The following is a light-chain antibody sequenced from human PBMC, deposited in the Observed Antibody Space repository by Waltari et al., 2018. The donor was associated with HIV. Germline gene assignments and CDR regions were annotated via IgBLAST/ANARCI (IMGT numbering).Light chain of an antibody. CDR2: KNS. Sequence: DIVLTQTPLSLPVIVGQPASISCRSSQSLVYSDGSTSLSWFHQRPGQPPRLLFWKNSNRLSGVPDRFTGSEAGTYFTLKIDRVEAEDVGVYYCMSSIQFPYTFGRGTKLEIK. J-gene: IGKJ2*01. V-gene: IGKV2-24*01. CDR1: QSLVYSDGSTS. CDR3: MSSIQFPYT.